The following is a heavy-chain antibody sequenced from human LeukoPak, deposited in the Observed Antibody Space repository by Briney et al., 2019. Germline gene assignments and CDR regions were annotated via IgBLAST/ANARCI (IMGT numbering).Heavy chain of an antibody. V-gene: IGHV3-30*04. Sequence: GGSLRLSCAASGFTFSSYDMHWVRQAPGKGLEWVAVISSDGSNKYYADSVKGRCTISRDHSKNSLFLQMNSLTAEDTAVYYCTRATAGFDYWGQGTLVTVSS. CDR1: GFTFSSYD. J-gene: IGHJ4*02. CDR2: ISSDGSNK. CDR3: TRATAGFDY. D-gene: IGHD6-25*01.